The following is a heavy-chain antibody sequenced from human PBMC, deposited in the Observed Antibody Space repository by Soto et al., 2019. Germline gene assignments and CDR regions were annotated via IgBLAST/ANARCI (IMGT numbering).Heavy chain of an antibody. J-gene: IGHJ6*02. Sequence: QVQLVESGGGVVQPGRSLRLSCTASGFTFSTYGMHWVRQAPGKGLEWVTVIWYDGSNKYYADSVKGRFTISRDNSKNARYLPMNSRRADDTAVYYCASGGGCGSSFVGYYCYTWDVWGQGTTVTVSS. CDR3: ASGGGCGSSFVGYYCYTWDV. CDR1: GFTFSTYG. D-gene: IGHD1-26*01. V-gene: IGHV3-33*01. CDR2: IWYDGSNK.